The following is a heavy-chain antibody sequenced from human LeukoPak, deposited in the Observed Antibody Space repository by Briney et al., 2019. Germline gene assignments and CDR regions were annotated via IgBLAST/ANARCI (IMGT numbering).Heavy chain of an antibody. CDR1: GGSISSSSYY. CDR3: VVALTGYYYYYYMDV. Sequence: SETLSLTCTVSGGSISSSSYYWGWIRQPPGKGLEWIGIIYYSGSTYYNPSLKSRVTISVDTSKNQFSLKLSSVTAADTAVYYCVVALTGYYYYYYMDVWGKGTTVTVS. CDR2: IYYSGST. V-gene: IGHV4-39*07. J-gene: IGHJ6*03. D-gene: IGHD3-9*01.